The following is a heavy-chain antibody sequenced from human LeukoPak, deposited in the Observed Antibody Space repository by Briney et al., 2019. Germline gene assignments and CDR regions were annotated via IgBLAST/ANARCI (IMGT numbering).Heavy chain of an antibody. D-gene: IGHD6-6*01. CDR3: ARDRQLTTPYYFDY. Sequence: GGSLRLSCAASGFTFSSYSLNWVRQAPGKGLEWVSYISSSSSNIYYADSVKGRFTISRDNAKNSLYPQMNSLRAEDTAVYYCARDRQLTTPYYFDYWGQGTLVTVSS. CDR2: ISSSSSNI. CDR1: GFTFSSYS. V-gene: IGHV3-48*04. J-gene: IGHJ4*02.